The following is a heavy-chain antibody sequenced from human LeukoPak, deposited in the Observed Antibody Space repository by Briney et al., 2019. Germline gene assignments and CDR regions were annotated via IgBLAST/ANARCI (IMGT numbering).Heavy chain of an antibody. J-gene: IGHJ5*02. Sequence: SETLSLTCTVSGGSISSSSYYWGWIRQPPGKGLEWIGSIYYSGSTYYNPSLKSRVTISVDTSKNQFSLKLSSVTAADTAVYYCARHTFLTTLTTSWFDPWGQGTLVTVSS. CDR1: GGSISSSSYY. V-gene: IGHV4-39*01. CDR3: ARHTFLTTLTTSWFDP. D-gene: IGHD4-11*01. CDR2: IYYSGST.